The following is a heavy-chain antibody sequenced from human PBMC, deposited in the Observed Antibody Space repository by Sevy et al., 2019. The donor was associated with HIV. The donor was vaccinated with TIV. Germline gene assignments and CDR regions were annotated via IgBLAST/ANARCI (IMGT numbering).Heavy chain of an antibody. D-gene: IGHD3-10*01. CDR3: AKSTYYYGSGSYYLTDY. V-gene: IGHV3-30*18. CDR2: ISYDGSNK. Sequence: GGSLRLSCAASGFTFSSYGMHWVRQAPGKGLEWVAVISYDGSNKYYADSVKGRFTISRDNSKNTLYLQMNSLRAEDTAVYYCAKSTYYYGSGSYYLTDYWGQRTLVTVSS. J-gene: IGHJ4*02. CDR1: GFTFSSYG.